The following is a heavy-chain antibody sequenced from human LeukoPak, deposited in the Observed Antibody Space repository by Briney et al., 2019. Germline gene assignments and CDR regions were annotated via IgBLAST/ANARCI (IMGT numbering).Heavy chain of an antibody. CDR3: ARDQDWNDRGGLDY. J-gene: IGHJ4*02. CDR1: GFTFSTYS. D-gene: IGHD1-1*01. Sequence: GGSLRLSCAASGFTFSTYSMNWGRHAPGKGLEWVSFISTSSSDIYYADSVKGRFTISRDNSKNSLYLQMNSPRAEDTAVYYCARDQDWNDRGGLDYWGQGTLVIVSS. CDR2: ISTSSSDI. V-gene: IGHV3-21*01.